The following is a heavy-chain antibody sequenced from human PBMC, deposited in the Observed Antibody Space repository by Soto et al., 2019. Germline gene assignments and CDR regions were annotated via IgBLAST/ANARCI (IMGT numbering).Heavy chain of an antibody. D-gene: IGHD3-3*01. V-gene: IGHV1-3*01. Sequence: ASVKVSCKASGYTFITYAMHWVRQAPGQRLEWMGWINAENGNTKYSQKFQGRVTITRDTSASTAYMELSSLRSEDTAVYYCARGLLTYYDFWSGYYGREFDYWGQGTLVTVSS. CDR1: GYTFITYA. J-gene: IGHJ4*02. CDR2: INAENGNT. CDR3: ARGLLTYYDFWSGYYGREFDY.